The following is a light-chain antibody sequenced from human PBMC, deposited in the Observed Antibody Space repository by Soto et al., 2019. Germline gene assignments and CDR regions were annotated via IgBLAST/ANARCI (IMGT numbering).Light chain of an antibody. V-gene: IGKV1-5*03. CDR2: KAS. CDR1: QSIRSH. CDR3: QHYNSYSEA. Sequence: DIQMTQSPTSLSASVGDSVSITCRASQSIRSHLNWYQQKPGKAPKLLIYKASTLKSGVPPRFSGSGSGTEFTLTISSLQPDDFATYYCQHYNSYSEAFGQGTRLEI. J-gene: IGKJ5*01.